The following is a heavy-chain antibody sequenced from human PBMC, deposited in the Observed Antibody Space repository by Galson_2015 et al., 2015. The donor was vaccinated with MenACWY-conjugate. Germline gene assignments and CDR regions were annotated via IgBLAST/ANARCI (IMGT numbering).Heavy chain of an antibody. CDR2: ISGSGGST. D-gene: IGHD3-10*01. CDR1: GFTFSSYA. CDR3: AKSWSYEGSGSYKVHPFEWGAFDI. J-gene: IGHJ3*02. Sequence: SLRLSCAASGFTFSSYAMSWVRQAPGKGLEWVSAISGSGGSTYYADSVKGRFTISRDNSKNTLYLQMNSLRAEDTAVYYCAKSWSYEGSGSYKVHPFEWGAFDIWGQGTMVTVSS. V-gene: IGHV3-23*01.